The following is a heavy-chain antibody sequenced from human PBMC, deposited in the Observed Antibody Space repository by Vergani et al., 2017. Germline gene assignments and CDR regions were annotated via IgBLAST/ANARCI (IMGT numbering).Heavy chain of an antibody. Sequence: EVQLVESGGGLVQPGRSLRLSCAASGFTFSSYSMNWVRQAPGKGLEWVSYISSSSSTIYYADSVKGRFTISRDNAKNSLYLQMNSLRAEDTAVYYCAREVTRELDSHDAFDIWGQGTMVTVSS. CDR3: AREVTRELDSHDAFDI. V-gene: IGHV3-48*01. D-gene: IGHD1-26*01. CDR2: ISSSSSTI. J-gene: IGHJ3*02. CDR1: GFTFSSYS.